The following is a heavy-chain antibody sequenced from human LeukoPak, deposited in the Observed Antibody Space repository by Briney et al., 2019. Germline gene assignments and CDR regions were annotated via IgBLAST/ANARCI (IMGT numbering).Heavy chain of an antibody. Sequence: NSSETLSLTCTVSGYSISSGYYWGWIRQPPGKGLEWIGSIYHSGSTYYNPSLKSRVTISVDTSKNQFSLKVSSVTAADTAVYYCARGYEGYYYYYGMDVWGQGTTVTVSS. CDR2: IYHSGST. D-gene: IGHD2-2*01. V-gene: IGHV4-38-2*02. J-gene: IGHJ6*02. CDR1: GYSISSGYY. CDR3: ARGYEGYYYYYGMDV.